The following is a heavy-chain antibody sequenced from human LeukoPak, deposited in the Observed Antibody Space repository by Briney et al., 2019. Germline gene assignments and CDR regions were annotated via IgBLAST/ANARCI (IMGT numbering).Heavy chain of an antibody. V-gene: IGHV1-2*02. J-gene: IGHJ6*03. D-gene: IGHD2-21*01. Sequence: ASVKVSCKASGYTFTGYYMHWVRQAPGQGLEWMGWINPNSGGTNYAQKFQGRVTMTRDTSISTAYMELSRLRSDDTAVYYCARDPIRVVVPNLYMDVWGKGTTVTVSS. CDR1: GYTFTGYY. CDR2: INPNSGGT. CDR3: ARDPIRVVVPNLYMDV.